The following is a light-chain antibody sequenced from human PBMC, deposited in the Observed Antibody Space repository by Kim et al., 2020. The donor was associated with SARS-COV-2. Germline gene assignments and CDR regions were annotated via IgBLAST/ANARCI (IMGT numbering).Light chain of an antibody. CDR3: QKYESAPLT. CDR1: QDISRS. CDR2: AAS. V-gene: IGKV1-27*01. J-gene: IGKJ1*01. Sequence: ASVGDRVTITCRARQDISRSFDWCQQRPGRIPILLISAASTVQTGVPSRVSGGGSVTKFSLTISSLQPENVATYYCQKYESAPLTFGPGTKMDIK.